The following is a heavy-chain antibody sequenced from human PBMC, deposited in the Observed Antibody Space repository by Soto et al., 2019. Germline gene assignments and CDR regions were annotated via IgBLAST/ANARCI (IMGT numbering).Heavy chain of an antibody. CDR2: IYYSGST. V-gene: IGHV4-59*01. D-gene: IGHD1-7*01. J-gene: IGHJ3*02. CDR1: GGSISSYY. CDR3: ARNYGHAFDI. Sequence: PSETLSLTCTVSGGSISSYYWSWIRQPPGKGLEWIGYIYYSGSTNYNPSLKSRVTISVDTSKNQFSLKLSSVTAADTAAYYCARNYGHAFDIWGQGTMVTVSS.